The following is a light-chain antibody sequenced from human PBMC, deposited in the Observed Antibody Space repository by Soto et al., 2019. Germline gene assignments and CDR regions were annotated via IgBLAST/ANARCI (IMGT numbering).Light chain of an antibody. CDR2: SNS. CDR1: SSNIGSNT. CDR3: AAWDDSLNGYV. V-gene: IGLV1-44*01. Sequence: QSVLTQPPSASGTPGQRVTISCSGSSSNIGSNTVNWYQQLPGTAPTLLVYSNSQRPSGVPDRFSGSKSGTSASLAISGLQSEDEASYYCAAWDDSLNGYVFGTGTKGTVL. J-gene: IGLJ1*01.